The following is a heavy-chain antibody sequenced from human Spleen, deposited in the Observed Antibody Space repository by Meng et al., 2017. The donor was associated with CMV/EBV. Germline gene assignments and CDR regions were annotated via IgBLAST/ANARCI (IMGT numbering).Heavy chain of an antibody. CDR2: SVTRSNYI. CDR3: AREVICSSTSCYTNWFDP. J-gene: IGHJ5*02. D-gene: IGHD2-2*01. CDR1: GFTLDNYS. Sequence: GESLKISCAASGFTLDNYSMNWVRQAPGKGLEWVSSSVTRSNYIYYADSVKGRFTISRDNGKNSLYLQMNSLRAEDTAVYYCAREVICSSTSCYTNWFDPWGQGTLVTVSS. V-gene: IGHV3-21*01.